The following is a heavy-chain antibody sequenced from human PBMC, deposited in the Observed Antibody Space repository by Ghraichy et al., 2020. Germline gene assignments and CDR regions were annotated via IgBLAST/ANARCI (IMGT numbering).Heavy chain of an antibody. CDR1: GFTFSSYA. CDR3: AKDDQWGYYDSSGYLGY. D-gene: IGHD3-22*01. Sequence: GGSLRLSCAASGFTFSSYAMSWVRQAPGKGLEWVSAISGSGGSTYYADSVKGRFTISRDNSKNTLYLQMNSRRAEDTAVYYCAKDDQWGYYDSSGYLGYWGQGTLVTVSS. V-gene: IGHV3-23*01. J-gene: IGHJ4*02. CDR2: ISGSGGST.